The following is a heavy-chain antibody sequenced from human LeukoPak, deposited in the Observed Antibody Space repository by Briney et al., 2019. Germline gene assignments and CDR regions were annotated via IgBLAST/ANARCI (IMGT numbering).Heavy chain of an antibody. CDR3: ATVSVSGTYDY. J-gene: IGHJ4*02. V-gene: IGHV4-4*07. Sequence: SETLSLTCTVSGGSISSYYWSWIRQPAGKGLEWIGRIYSSGSTNYNPSLKNRLTMSVYTSKNQLSLKLSSVTAADSAVYYCATVSVSGTYDYWGQGTLVTVSS. D-gene: IGHD5/OR15-5a*01. CDR1: GGSISSYY. CDR2: IYSSGST.